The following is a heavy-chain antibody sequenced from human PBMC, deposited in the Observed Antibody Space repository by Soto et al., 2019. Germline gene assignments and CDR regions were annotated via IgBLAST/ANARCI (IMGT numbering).Heavy chain of an antibody. J-gene: IGHJ4*02. CDR3: AGFTAMVTAFDY. V-gene: IGHV3-7*01. CDR1: GFAFSSYW. Sequence: PGGSLRLSCAASGFAFSSYWMSWVRQAPGKGLEWVANIKQDGSEKYYVDSVKGRFTISRDNAKNSLYLQMNSLRAEDTAVYYCAGFTAMVTAFDYWGQGTLVTVSS. D-gene: IGHD5-18*01. CDR2: IKQDGSEK.